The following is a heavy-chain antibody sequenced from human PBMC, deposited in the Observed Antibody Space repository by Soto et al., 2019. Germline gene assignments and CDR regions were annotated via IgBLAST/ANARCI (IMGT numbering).Heavy chain of an antibody. CDR1: GYSFTSYW. D-gene: IGHD3-3*01. CDR3: ARVEITPLYYYYGMDV. CDR2: IDPSDSYT. J-gene: IGHJ6*02. Sequence: LKVSWKGSGYSFTSYWISWVRQMPGKGLEWMGRIDPSDSYTNYSPSFQGHVTISADKSISTAYLQWSSLKASDTAMYYCARVEITPLYYYYGMDVWGQRTTVTVSS. V-gene: IGHV5-10-1*01.